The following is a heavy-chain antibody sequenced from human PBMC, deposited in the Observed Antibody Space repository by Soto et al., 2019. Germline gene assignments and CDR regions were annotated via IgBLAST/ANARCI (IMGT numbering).Heavy chain of an antibody. D-gene: IGHD4-17*01. Sequence: QVQLQESGPGLVKPSQTLSLTCTVSGGSISSGDYYWSWIRQPPGKGLEWIGYIYYSGSTYYNPSLTSRVTISVDTSKNQFSLKLSSVTAADTAVYYCARDDGGDYMDDAFDIWGQGTMVTVSS. CDR3: ARDDGGDYMDDAFDI. V-gene: IGHV4-30-4*01. CDR2: IYYSGST. CDR1: GGSISSGDYY. J-gene: IGHJ3*02.